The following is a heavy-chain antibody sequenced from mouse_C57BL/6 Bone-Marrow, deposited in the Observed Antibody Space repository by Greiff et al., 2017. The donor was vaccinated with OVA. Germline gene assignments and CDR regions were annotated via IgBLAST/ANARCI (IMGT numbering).Heavy chain of an antibody. V-gene: IGHV1-5*01. J-gene: IGHJ2*01. D-gene: IGHD1-1*01. CDR3: TNPLLLR. CDR2: IYPGNSDT. Sequence: EVQLQQSGTVLARPGASVKMSCKTSGYTFTSYWMHWVKQRPGQGLEWIGAIYPGNSDTSYNQKFKGKAKLTAVTSASTAYMELSSLTNVDSAVYYCTNPLLLRGGQGTTLTVSS. CDR1: GYTFTSYW.